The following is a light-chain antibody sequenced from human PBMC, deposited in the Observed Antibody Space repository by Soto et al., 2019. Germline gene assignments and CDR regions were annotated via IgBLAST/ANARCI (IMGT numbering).Light chain of an antibody. V-gene: IGLV1-44*01. CDR3: AAWDGSLDVVL. CDR1: SSNIGTNT. J-gene: IGLJ2*01. CDR2: NTN. Sequence: QSALTQPPSASGTPGQRVTISCSGSSSNIGTNTVNWYQQFPGSAPQLLLYNTNQRPSGVPGRFSGSKSGTSASLAISGRQSEDEAEYYCAAWDGSLDVVLFGGGTKLTVL.